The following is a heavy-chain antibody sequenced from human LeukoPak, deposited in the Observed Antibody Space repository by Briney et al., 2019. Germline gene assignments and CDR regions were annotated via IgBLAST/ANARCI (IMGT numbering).Heavy chain of an antibody. CDR1: GFTFSSYW. D-gene: IGHD5-24*01. CDR3: ARDHPEIPVYYMDV. J-gene: IGHJ6*03. V-gene: IGHV3-7*01. Sequence: GGSLRLSCAASGFTFSSYWMSWVRQAPGKGLEWVANIKQDGSEKYYVDSVKGRFTISRDNAKNSLYLQMNSLRAEDTAVYYCARDHPEIPVYYMDVWGKGTTVTVSS. CDR2: IKQDGSEK.